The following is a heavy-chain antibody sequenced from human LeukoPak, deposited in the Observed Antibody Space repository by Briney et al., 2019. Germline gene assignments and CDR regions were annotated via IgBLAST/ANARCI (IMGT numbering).Heavy chain of an antibody. CDR3: ARAALVGATLFD. Sequence: SETLSLTCNVSGDSISKSRHFWAWIRQSPGRGLEWIGYIYNSGSTYYNPSLKSRVTISVDTSKNQFFLKLTSVTTADTAVYYCARAALVGATLFDWGQGTLVTVSS. D-gene: IGHD1-26*01. J-gene: IGHJ4*02. V-gene: IGHV4-39*07. CDR2: IYNSGST. CDR1: GDSISKSRHF.